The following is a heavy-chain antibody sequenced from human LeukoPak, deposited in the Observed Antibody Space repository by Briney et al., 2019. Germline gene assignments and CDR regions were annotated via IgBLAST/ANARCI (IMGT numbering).Heavy chain of an antibody. CDR1: GGSFSGYY. J-gene: IGHJ4*02. D-gene: IGHD3-22*01. Sequence: SETLSLTCAVYGGSFSGYYWGWIRQPPGKGLEWIGEINHSGSTNYNPSLKSRVTISVDTSKNQFSLKLSSVTAADTAVYYCARGDAYYYDSSGYRAVDYWGQGTLVTVSS. CDR3: ARGDAYYYDSSGYRAVDY. CDR2: INHSGST. V-gene: IGHV4-34*01.